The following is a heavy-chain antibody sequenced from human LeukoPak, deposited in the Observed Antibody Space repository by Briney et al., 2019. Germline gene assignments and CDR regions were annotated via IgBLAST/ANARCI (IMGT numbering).Heavy chain of an antibody. V-gene: IGHV4-34*01. Sequence: SETLSLTCAVYGGSFSSYYWSWIRQPPGKGLEWIGEINHSGSTNYNPSLKSRVIISVDTSKNQFSLKLSSVTAADTAVYYCARGYSSVRGAFDIWGQGTMVTVSS. J-gene: IGHJ3*02. CDR1: GGSFSSYY. D-gene: IGHD6-19*01. CDR2: INHSGST. CDR3: ARGYSSVRGAFDI.